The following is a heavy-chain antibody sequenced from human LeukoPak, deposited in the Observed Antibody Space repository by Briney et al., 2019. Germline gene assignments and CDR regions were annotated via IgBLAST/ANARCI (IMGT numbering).Heavy chain of an antibody. CDR3: ARAEPYSSGWYISDY. V-gene: IGHV4-31*03. Sequence: SETLSLTCTVSGGSISSGGYYWSWIRQHPGKGLEWIGYIYYSGSTYYNPSLKSRVTISVDTSKNQFSLKLSPVTAADTAVYYCARAEPYSSGWYISDYWGQGTLVTVSS. CDR1: GGSISSGGYY. CDR2: IYYSGST. J-gene: IGHJ4*02. D-gene: IGHD6-19*01.